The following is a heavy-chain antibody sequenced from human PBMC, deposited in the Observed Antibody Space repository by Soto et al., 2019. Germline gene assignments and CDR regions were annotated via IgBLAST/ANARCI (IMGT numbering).Heavy chain of an antibody. J-gene: IGHJ6*02. CDR1: GGTFGNSA. D-gene: IGHD2-15*01. V-gene: IGHV1-69*12. CDR2: IIPIFSTP. CDR3: ARDKDRQQLGGNYYSGIDV. Sequence: QVQLVQSGAEVKKPGSSVTVSCKASGGTFGNSAISWVRQAPGQGLEWMGGIIPIFSTPDYAQTFQGRVTTTADESTPTAYMELTSLKSEDRAVYYWARDKDRQQLGGNYYSGIDVWGQGTTVTVSS.